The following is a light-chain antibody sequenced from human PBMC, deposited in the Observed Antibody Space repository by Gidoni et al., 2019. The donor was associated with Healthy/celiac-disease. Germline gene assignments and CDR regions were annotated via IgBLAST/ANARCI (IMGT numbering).Light chain of an antibody. V-gene: IGKV1-39*01. J-gene: IGKJ3*01. CDR3: QPSYSTPFT. CDR1: QSISSY. Sequence: DIQMTQSPSSLSASVGDRVTITCRASQSISSYLNWHQQKPGKAPKLLIYAASSLHSGVPSRFSGSGSGTDFTLTISSLQPEAFATYYCQPSYSTPFTFGPGTKVDIK. CDR2: AAS.